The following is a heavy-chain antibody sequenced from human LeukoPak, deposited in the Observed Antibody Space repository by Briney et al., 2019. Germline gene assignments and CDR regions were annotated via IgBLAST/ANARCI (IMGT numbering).Heavy chain of an antibody. Sequence: PGGSLRLSCAASGFTFDDYAMHWVRRAPGKGLEWVSGISWNSGSIGYADSVKGRFTISRDNAKNSLYLQMNSLRAEDMALYYCAKDGSSGPYYYYMDVWGKGTTVTVSS. CDR1: GFTFDDYA. CDR2: ISWNSGSI. J-gene: IGHJ6*03. D-gene: IGHD6-19*01. V-gene: IGHV3-9*03. CDR3: AKDGSSGPYYYYMDV.